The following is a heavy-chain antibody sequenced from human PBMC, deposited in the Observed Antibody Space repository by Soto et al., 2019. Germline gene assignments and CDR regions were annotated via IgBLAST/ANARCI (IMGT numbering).Heavy chain of an antibody. V-gene: IGHV4-38-2*01. D-gene: IGHD2-21*01. CDR3: GRVVEGATRHTDLDS. CDR2: VYYSGGA. Sequence: PSETLSLTCAVSSFSISSHSFWGWIRQPPGKGLEFIGTVYYSGGAHYNSSLKSRVTISVDTANNQVSLRMRSLTAADTAVYYCGRVVEGATRHTDLDSWGQGTLVTVSS. CDR1: SFSISSHSF. J-gene: IGHJ5*01.